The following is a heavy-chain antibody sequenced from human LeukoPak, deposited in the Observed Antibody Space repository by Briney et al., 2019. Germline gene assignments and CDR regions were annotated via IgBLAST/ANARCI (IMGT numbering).Heavy chain of an antibody. Sequence: PSETLSLTCTVSGGSITSDSYYWSWIRQHPGKGLEWIGYIYYTGATDYSPSLKSQVIISLDTSKNQFSLNLSSVTAADTAVYYCSRDATYFYDRSGYYYPYDAFDIWGQGTMVTVSS. CDR2: IYYTGAT. CDR3: SRDATYFYDRSGYYYPYDAFDI. V-gene: IGHV4-31*01. CDR1: GGSITSDSYY. D-gene: IGHD3-22*01. J-gene: IGHJ3*02.